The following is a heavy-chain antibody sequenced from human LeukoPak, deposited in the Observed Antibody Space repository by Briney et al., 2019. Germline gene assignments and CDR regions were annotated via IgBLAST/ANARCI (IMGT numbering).Heavy chain of an antibody. D-gene: IGHD6-6*01. V-gene: IGHV3-23*01. CDR1: GFTFSSYA. J-gene: IGHJ5*02. CDR2: ISGSGGST. CDR3: AKLYSSSSSSSWFDP. Sequence: GGSLRLSCAASGFTFSSYAMSWVRQAPGKGLEWVSDISGSGGSTYYADSVKGGFTISRDNSKNTLYLQMNSLRAEDTAVYYCAKLYSSSSSSSWFDPWGQGTLVTVSS.